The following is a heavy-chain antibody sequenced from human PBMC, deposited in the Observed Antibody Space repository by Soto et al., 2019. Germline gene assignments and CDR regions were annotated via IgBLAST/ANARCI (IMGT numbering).Heavy chain of an antibody. V-gene: IGHV3-7*03. CDR3: ARTSSGVFADY. D-gene: IGHD3-10*01. Sequence: EVQLVESGGGLVQPGGSLRLSCVASGFTFSSYWMRWVRQAPGKGLEWVANIKQDGSEEYYVDSVKGRFTISRDNAKNSLYLQMNSLRAEDTAVYYCARTSSGVFADYWCQGTLVTVSS. J-gene: IGHJ4*02. CDR2: IKQDGSEE. CDR1: GFTFSSYW.